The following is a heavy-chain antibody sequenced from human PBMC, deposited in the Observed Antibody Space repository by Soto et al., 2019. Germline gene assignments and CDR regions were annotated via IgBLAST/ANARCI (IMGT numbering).Heavy chain of an antibody. CDR1: GGTFSSYA. J-gene: IGHJ6*02. CDR3: ARVAARPTLYYYYGMDV. CDR2: IIPIFGTA. D-gene: IGHD6-6*01. Sequence: SVKVSCKASGGTFSSYAISWVRQAPGQGLEWMGGIIPIFGTANYAQKLQGRVTITADESTSTAYMELSSLRSEDTAVYYCARVAARPTLYYYYGMDVWGQGTTVTVSS. V-gene: IGHV1-69*13.